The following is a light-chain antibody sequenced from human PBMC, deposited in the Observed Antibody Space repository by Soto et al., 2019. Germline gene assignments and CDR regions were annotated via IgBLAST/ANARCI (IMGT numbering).Light chain of an antibody. CDR1: QKVTNY. V-gene: IGKV3-11*01. CDR2: DAS. Sequence: EIVLTQSPATLSLSPGERATLSCRASQKVTNYLAWYQHKPGQAPSLLIFDASRRATGVPARFSGSGSGTDFTLTISSLEPEDFAVYYCQQRSDWITFGGGTKVDIK. CDR3: QQRSDWIT. J-gene: IGKJ4*01.